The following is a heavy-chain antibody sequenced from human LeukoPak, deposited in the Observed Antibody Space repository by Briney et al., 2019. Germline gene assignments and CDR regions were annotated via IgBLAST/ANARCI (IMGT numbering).Heavy chain of an antibody. J-gene: IGHJ4*02. V-gene: IGHV1-3*01. Sequence: PGASVKVSCKTSGYTFTNYAIHWVRQAPGQGLEWMGWINPGNDNTKYSQKFQDRVTFTRDTSATTAFMELSSLRSEDTAVYYCARDPYRARPTYSDYFDYWGQGTLVTVSS. CDR3: ARDPYRARPTYSDYFDY. D-gene: IGHD5-12*01. CDR2: INPGNDNT. CDR1: GYTFTNYA.